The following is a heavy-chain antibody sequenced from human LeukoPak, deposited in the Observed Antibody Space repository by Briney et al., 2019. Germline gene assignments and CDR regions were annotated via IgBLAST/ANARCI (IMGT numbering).Heavy chain of an antibody. Sequence: PSETLSLTCTVSGGSISSGGYYWSWIRQHPGKGLEWIGYIYYSGSTYYNPSLKSRVTISVDTSKNQFSLKLSSVTAADTAVYYCARGRQQLAHYGMDVWGQGTTVTVSS. CDR3: ARGRQQLAHYGMDV. CDR2: IYYSGST. V-gene: IGHV4-31*03. D-gene: IGHD6-13*01. CDR1: GGSISSGGYY. J-gene: IGHJ6*02.